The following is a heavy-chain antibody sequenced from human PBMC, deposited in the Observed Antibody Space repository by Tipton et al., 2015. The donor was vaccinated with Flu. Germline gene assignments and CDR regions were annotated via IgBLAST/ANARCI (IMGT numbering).Heavy chain of an antibody. CDR3: AASPWGLHGDSYFEL. CDR1: GGSISSYY. D-gene: IGHD2-21*01. Sequence: TLSLTCTVSGGSISSYYWSWIRQSPGKGLEWIAYIYYAGGINYNPSLKSRATISVDTPRNHFSLKLSAVTAADTAVYYCAASPWGLHGDSYFELWGRGALVTVSS. V-gene: IGHV4-59*12. J-gene: IGHJ4*02. CDR2: IYYAGGI.